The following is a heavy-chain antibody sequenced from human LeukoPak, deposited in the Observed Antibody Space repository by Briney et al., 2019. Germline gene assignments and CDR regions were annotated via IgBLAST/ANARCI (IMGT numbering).Heavy chain of an antibody. CDR3: AKSIAAAGMYYYYYMDV. D-gene: IGHD6-13*01. V-gene: IGHV3-11*04. Sequence: GGSLRLSCAASGFTFSDYYMSWIRQAPGKGLEWVSYISSRGSTIYYADSVKGRFTISRDNAKNSLYLQMNSLRAEDTAVYYCAKSIAAAGMYYYYYMDVWGKGTTVTVSS. J-gene: IGHJ6*03. CDR2: ISSRGSTI. CDR1: GFTFSDYY.